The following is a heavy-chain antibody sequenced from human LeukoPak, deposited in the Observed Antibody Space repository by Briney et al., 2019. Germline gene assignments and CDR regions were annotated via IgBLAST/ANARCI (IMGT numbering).Heavy chain of an antibody. D-gene: IGHD7-27*01. V-gene: IGHV4-4*09. CDR1: SGSISSNY. J-gene: IGHJ4*02. CDR3: ARRGNWGFFDY. CDR2: INTSGST. Sequence: SETLSLTCTVSSGSISSNYWGWIRQPPGKGLEWIGYINTSGSTNYNPSLKSRVSISLDTSRNQFSLKLTSVTAADTAVYYCARRGNWGFFDYWGQGILVSVSS.